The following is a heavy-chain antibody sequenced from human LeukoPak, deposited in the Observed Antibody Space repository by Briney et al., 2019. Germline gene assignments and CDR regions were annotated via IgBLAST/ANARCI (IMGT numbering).Heavy chain of an antibody. J-gene: IGHJ5*02. D-gene: IGHD3-10*01. CDR3: ARVHYYGSGSKLGWFDP. CDR2: IYHSGST. CDR1: GYSISSGYY. V-gene: IGHV4-38-2*02. Sequence: SETLSLTCTVSGYSISSGYYWGWIRQPPGKGLEWIGNIYHSGSTYYNPSLKSRVTISVDTSKNQFSLKLSSVTAADTAVYYCARVHYYGSGSKLGWFDPWGQGTLVTVSS.